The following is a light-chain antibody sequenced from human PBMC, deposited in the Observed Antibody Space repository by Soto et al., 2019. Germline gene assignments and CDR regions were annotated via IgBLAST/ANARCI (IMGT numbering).Light chain of an antibody. V-gene: IGKV3-15*01. Sequence: EIVMTQSPATLSVSPGERATLSCRASQSVSSNLAWYQRKPGQAPRLLIYGASTRATGIPARFSGSGSGTEFTLTISSLQSEDFAVYYCQQYNNWPRGYTFGQGTKLEIK. CDR3: QQYNNWPRGYT. CDR1: QSVSSN. J-gene: IGKJ2*01. CDR2: GAS.